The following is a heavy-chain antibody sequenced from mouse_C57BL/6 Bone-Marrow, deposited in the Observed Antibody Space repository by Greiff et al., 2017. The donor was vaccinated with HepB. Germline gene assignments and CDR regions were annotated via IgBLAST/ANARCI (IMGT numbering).Heavy chain of an antibody. J-gene: IGHJ4*01. Sequence: VQLQQPGAELVKPGASVKMSCKASGYTFTSYWITWVKQRPGQGLEWIGDIYPGSGSTNYNEKFKSKATLTVDTSSSTAYMQLSSLTSEDSAVYYCARRADYRNYVGAMDYWGQGTTVTVSS. CDR2: IYPGSGST. CDR1: GYTFTSYW. V-gene: IGHV1-55*01. D-gene: IGHD2-5*01. CDR3: ARRADYRNYVGAMDY.